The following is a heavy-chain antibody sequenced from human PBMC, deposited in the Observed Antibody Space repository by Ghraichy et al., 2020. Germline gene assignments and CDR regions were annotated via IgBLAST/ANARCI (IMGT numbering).Heavy chain of an antibody. CDR3: GRWLPRFGQLTGYLDN. V-gene: IGHV4-30-2*01. J-gene: IGHJ4*02. CDR2: ISHSGNT. Sequence: SETLSLTCAISGASITTGDYCWTWVRQPPGKGLEWLGDISHSGNTHNNPSLQSPVTISIAESKNQFSLRVTSVTAADTPIYYCGRWLPRFGQLTGYLDNWGQGILVTVSS. CDR1: GASITTGDYC. D-gene: IGHD6-13*01.